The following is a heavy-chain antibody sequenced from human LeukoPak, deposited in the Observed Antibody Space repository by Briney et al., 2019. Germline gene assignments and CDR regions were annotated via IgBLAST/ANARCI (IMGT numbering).Heavy chain of an antibody. CDR3: ATQNYYDSSGHDAFDI. D-gene: IGHD3-22*01. CDR2: FDPEDGET. Sequence: ASVRVSCKVSGYTLTELSMHWVRQAPGKGLEWMGGFDPEDGETIYAQKFQGRVTMTKDTSTDTAYMELSSLRSEDTAVYFCATQNYYDSSGHDAFDILGQGTMVTVCS. J-gene: IGHJ3*02. CDR1: GYTLTELS. V-gene: IGHV1-24*01.